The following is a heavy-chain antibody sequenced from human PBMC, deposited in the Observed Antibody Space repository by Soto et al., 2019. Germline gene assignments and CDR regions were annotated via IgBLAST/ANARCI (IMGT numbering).Heavy chain of an antibody. CDR2: INHSGST. CDR1: GGSFSGYY. D-gene: IGHD2-15*01. J-gene: IGHJ5*02. Sequence: PSETLSLTCAVYGGSFSGYYWSWIRQPPGKGLEWIGEINHSGSTNYNPSLKSRVTISVDTSKNQFSLKLSSVTAADTAVYYCARARRKRYCSGGSCYCWWFDPWGQGTLVTVS. V-gene: IGHV4-34*01. CDR3: ARARRKRYCSGGSCYCWWFDP.